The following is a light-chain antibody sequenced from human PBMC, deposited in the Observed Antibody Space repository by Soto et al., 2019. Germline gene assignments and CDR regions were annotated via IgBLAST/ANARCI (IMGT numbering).Light chain of an antibody. CDR2: DVS. CDR3: SSFTSSDTRV. Sequence: QSALTQPASVSGSPGQSITISCTGTSSDVGGYNYVSWFQQHPGKAPKLMIYDVSNRPSGVSDRFSGSKSGNTASLAISGLQAEDEAHYYSSSFTSSDTRVFGGGTKLTVL. J-gene: IGLJ2*01. V-gene: IGLV2-14*03. CDR1: SSDVGGYNY.